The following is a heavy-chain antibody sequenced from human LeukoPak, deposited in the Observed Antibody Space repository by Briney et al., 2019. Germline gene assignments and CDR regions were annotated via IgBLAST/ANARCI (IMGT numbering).Heavy chain of an antibody. J-gene: IGHJ4*02. CDR3: ARRHDYFDY. Sequence: GGSLRLSCAASGFTFSSYSMNWVRQAPGKGLEWVSYISSSSSIIYYADSVKGRFTISRDNAKNSLYLQMNSLRAEDTAAYYCARRHDYFDYWGQGTLVTVSS. CDR2: ISSSSSII. CDR1: GFTFSSYS. V-gene: IGHV3-48*01.